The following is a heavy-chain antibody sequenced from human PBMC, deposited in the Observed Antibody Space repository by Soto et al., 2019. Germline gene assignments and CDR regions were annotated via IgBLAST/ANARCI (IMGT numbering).Heavy chain of an antibody. CDR2: INHSGST. J-gene: IGHJ5*02. V-gene: IGHV4-34*01. CDR3: ARGRYCYDSSGYYHGTARWFDP. Sequence: SETLSLTCAVYGGSFSGYYWSWIRQPPGKGLEWIGEINHSGSTNYNPSLKSRVTISVDTSKNQFSLKLSSVTAADTAVYYCARGRYCYDSSGYYHGTARWFDPWGQGTLVTVSS. CDR1: GGSFSGYY. D-gene: IGHD3-22*01.